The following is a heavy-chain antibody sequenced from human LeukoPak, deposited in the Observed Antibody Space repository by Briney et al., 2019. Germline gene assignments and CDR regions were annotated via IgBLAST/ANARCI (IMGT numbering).Heavy chain of an antibody. CDR1: GGSVSSDY. J-gene: IGHJ4*02. CDR3: ATGHSSGWFDY. D-gene: IGHD6-19*01. V-gene: IGHV4-59*02. CDR2: IYYPTTT. Sequence: PSETLSLTCTVSGGSVSSDYWSWIRQSPGTGLEWIGYIYYPTTTNYNPSLKSRVTMSLDTSKHHFSLDLTSVTGADTAVYFCATGHSSGWFDYWGQGTLVTVSS.